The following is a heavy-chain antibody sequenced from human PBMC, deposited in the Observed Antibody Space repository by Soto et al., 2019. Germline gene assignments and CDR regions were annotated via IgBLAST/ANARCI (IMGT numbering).Heavy chain of an antibody. D-gene: IGHD3-10*01. Sequence: SETLSLTCTVSGGSISSYYWSWIRQPPGKGLEWIGYIYYSGSTNHNPSLKSRVTISVDTSKNQFSLKLSSVTAADTAVYYCARVTHYYYGSGSSLFWDYWGQGTLVTVSS. CDR3: ARVTHYYYGSGSSLFWDY. V-gene: IGHV4-59*01. J-gene: IGHJ4*02. CDR1: GGSISSYY. CDR2: IYYSGST.